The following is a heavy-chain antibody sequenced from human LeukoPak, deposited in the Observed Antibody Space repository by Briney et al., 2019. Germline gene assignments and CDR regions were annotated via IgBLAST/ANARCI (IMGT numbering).Heavy chain of an antibody. J-gene: IGHJ1*01. D-gene: IGHD3-22*01. V-gene: IGHV3-21*01. CDR1: GFTFSSYS. CDR2: ISSSSSYI. CDR3: ARSSGYYAEYFQH. Sequence: GGSLRLSXAASGFTFSSYSMNWVRQAPGKGLEWVSSISSSSSYIYYADSVKGRFTISRDNAKNSLYLQMNSLRAEDTAVYYCARSSGYYAEYFQHWGQGTLVTVSS.